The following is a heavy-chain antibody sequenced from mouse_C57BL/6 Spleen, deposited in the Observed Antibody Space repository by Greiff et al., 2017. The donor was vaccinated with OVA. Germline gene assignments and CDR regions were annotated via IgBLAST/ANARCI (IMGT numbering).Heavy chain of an antibody. CDR1: GYSFTDYN. CDR2: INPNYGTT. V-gene: IGHV1-39*01. J-gene: IGHJ3*01. Sequence: VQLQQPGAELVRPGTSVKISCKASGYSFTDYNMNWVKQSNGKSLEWIGVINPNYGTTSYNQKFKGKATLTVDQSSSTAYMQLNSLTSEDSAVYYCARYDYDEAWFAYWGQGTLVTVSA. D-gene: IGHD2-4*01. CDR3: ARYDYDEAWFAY.